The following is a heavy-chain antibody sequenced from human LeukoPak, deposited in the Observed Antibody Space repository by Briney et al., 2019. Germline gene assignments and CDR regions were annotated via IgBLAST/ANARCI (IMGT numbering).Heavy chain of an antibody. CDR2: IKSKTDGGTT. CDR1: GFTFSSYG. Sequence: GGSLRLSCAASGFTFSSYGMHWVRQAPGKGLEWVGRIKSKTDGGTTDYAAPVKGRFTISRDDSENTLYLQVNSLKTEDTAVYYCTRIFRTAHFDYWGQGTPVTVSS. J-gene: IGHJ4*02. V-gene: IGHV3-15*07. D-gene: IGHD2/OR15-2a*01. CDR3: TRIFRTAHFDY.